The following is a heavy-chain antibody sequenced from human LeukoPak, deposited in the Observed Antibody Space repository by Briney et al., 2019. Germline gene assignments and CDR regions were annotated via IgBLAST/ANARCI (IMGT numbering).Heavy chain of an antibody. D-gene: IGHD6-19*01. CDR3: ARDKGPIAVAGSWDMSFDY. CDR2: INPNSGGT. CDR1: GYTFTNYA. Sequence: GASVKVSCKASGYTFTNYAMNWVRQAPGQGLEWMGWINPNSGGTNYAQKFQGRVTMTRDTSISTAYMELSRLRSDDTAIYYCARDKGPIAVAGSWDMSFDYWGQGTLVTVSS. V-gene: IGHV1-2*02. J-gene: IGHJ4*02.